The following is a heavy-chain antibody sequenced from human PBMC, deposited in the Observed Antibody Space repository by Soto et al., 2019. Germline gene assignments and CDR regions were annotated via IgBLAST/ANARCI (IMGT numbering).Heavy chain of an antibody. D-gene: IGHD4-17*01. V-gene: IGHV3-11*01. CDR3: ARIPSTEDYYYYYGMDV. Sequence: GGSLRLSCAASGFTFSDYYMSWIRQAPGKGLEWVSYISSSGSTIYYADSVKGRFTISRDNAKNSLYLQMNSLRAEDTAVYYCARIPSTEDYYYYYGMDVWGQGTTVTVSS. J-gene: IGHJ6*02. CDR1: GFTFSDYY. CDR2: ISSSGSTI.